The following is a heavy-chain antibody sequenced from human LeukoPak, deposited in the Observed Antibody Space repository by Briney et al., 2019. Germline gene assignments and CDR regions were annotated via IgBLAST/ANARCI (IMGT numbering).Heavy chain of an antibody. CDR3: ARGYSSSGYYFDY. D-gene: IGHD6-13*01. Sequence: ASVKVSCKASGYTFTGYYMHWLRQAPGQGLEWMGRINPNSGGTNYAQKFQGRVTMTRDTSISTAYMELSRLRSDDTAVYYCARGYSSSGYYFDYWGQGTLVTVSS. J-gene: IGHJ4*02. CDR1: GYTFTGYY. V-gene: IGHV1-2*06. CDR2: INPNSGGT.